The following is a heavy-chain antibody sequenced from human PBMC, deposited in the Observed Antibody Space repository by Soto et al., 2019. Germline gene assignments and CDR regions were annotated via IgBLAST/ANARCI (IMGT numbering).Heavy chain of an antibody. D-gene: IGHD6-13*01. Sequence: GGSLRLCCAASGFTFSIYGIHWVRQAPDKGLEWVAVIWSDGSGQFYGDSVKGRFTISRDNSKNTAYLQMDSLRAEDSAMYYCARDRPAAHYSDYWGQATLVTVSS. CDR2: IWSDGSGQ. V-gene: IGHV3-33*01. CDR1: GFTFSIYG. CDR3: ARDRPAAHYSDY. J-gene: IGHJ4*02.